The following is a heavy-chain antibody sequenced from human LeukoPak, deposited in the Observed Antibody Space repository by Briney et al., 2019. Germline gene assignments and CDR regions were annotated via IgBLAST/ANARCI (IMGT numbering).Heavy chain of an antibody. D-gene: IGHD6-13*01. CDR3: ATQDGSWGY. V-gene: IGHV3-23*01. J-gene: IGHJ4*02. CDR2: ISFSGDNT. CDR1: GFTLSSYA. Sequence: GGSLRLSCAASGFTLSSYAMSWVRQAPGKGLEWVSAISFSGDNTYYADSVKGRFTISRDNARNSLYLQMNSLRAEDTALYYCATQDGSWGYWGQGTLVTVSS.